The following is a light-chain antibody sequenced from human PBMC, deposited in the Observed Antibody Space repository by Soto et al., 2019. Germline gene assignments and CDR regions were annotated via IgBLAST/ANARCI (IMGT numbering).Light chain of an antibody. Sequence: DIQMTQSPSTLSASVGDRVTITCRASQSISSWLAWYQQKPGKAPKLLIYDASSLASGVPSRFSGSGSGTEFTLTISSLQPDDFATYYGQQYNSYSVTFGQGTKVEMK. CDR1: QSISSW. CDR3: QQYNSYSVT. V-gene: IGKV1-5*01. CDR2: DAS. J-gene: IGKJ1*01.